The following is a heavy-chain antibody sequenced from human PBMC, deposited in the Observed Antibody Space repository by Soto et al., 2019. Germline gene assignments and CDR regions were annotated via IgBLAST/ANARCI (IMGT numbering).Heavy chain of an antibody. V-gene: IGHV1-18*01. CDR2: ISAYNGNT. CDR1: GYTFTSYG. Sequence: GASVKVSCKASGYTFTSYGISWVRQAPGQGLEWMGWISAYNGNTNYAQKLQGRVTMTTDTSTSTAYMELRSLRSEDTAVYYCARDWPEITMVRGVITPGFNYGMDVWGQGTTVTVSS. J-gene: IGHJ6*02. D-gene: IGHD3-10*01. CDR3: ARDWPEITMVRGVITPGFNYGMDV.